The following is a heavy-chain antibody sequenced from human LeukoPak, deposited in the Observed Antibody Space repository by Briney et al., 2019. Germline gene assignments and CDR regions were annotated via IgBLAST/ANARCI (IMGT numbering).Heavy chain of an antibody. CDR3: AVGYCSGGSCSGSDGDY. V-gene: IGHV3-72*01. CDR2: TRNKANSSTT. J-gene: IGHJ4*02. Sequence: PGGSLSLSRAASVFTLTDHYIDSGREAPGTGRKWGGRTRNKANSSTTEHAASVKGRFTISRDDSKNSLHLQMNSLRAEDTAVYYCAVGYCSGGSCSGSDGDYWGQGTLVTVSS. D-gene: IGHD2-15*01. CDR1: VFTLTDHY.